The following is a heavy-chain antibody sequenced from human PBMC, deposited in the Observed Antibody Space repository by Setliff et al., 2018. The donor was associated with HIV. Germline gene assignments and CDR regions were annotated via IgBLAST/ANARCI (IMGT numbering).Heavy chain of an antibody. Sequence: SETLSLTCTVSGGSINRSYWSWIRQSPGKGLEWLGNVYHTGNSHYNPSLKSRVTISVDTSKNQFSLKLSSVTAADTAVYYCARGRYYYDSSGYYYYFDYWGQGTLVTVSS. CDR2: VYHTGNS. V-gene: IGHV4-59*08. CDR3: ARGRYYYDSSGYYYYFDY. J-gene: IGHJ4*02. CDR1: GGSINRSY. D-gene: IGHD3-22*01.